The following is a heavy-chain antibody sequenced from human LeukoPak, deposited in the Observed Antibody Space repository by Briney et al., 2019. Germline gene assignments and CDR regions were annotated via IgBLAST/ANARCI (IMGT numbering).Heavy chain of an antibody. CDR3: AREGEAYCGGDCYLDY. V-gene: IGHV1-18*04. J-gene: IGHJ4*02. CDR2: ISAYNGNT. CDR1: GYTFTSYY. D-gene: IGHD2-21*02. Sequence: ASVKVSCKASGYTFTSYYMHWVRQAPGQGLEWMGWISAYNGNTNYAQKLQGRVTMTTDTSTSTAYMELRSLRSDDTAVYYCAREGEAYCGGDCYLDYWGQGTLVTVSS.